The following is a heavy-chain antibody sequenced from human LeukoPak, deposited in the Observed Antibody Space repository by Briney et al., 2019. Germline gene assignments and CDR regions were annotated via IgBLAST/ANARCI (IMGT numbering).Heavy chain of an antibody. Sequence: GGSLRLSCAASGFTFSSYSRNWVRQAPGKGLEWVSYISSSSSTIYYADSVKGRFTISRDNAKNSPYLQMNSLRAEDTAVYYCARDTSLGYCTNGVCPLGYWGQGTLVTVSS. CDR3: ARDTSLGYCTNGVCPLGY. CDR1: GFTFSSYS. V-gene: IGHV3-48*01. J-gene: IGHJ4*02. D-gene: IGHD2-8*01. CDR2: ISSSSSTI.